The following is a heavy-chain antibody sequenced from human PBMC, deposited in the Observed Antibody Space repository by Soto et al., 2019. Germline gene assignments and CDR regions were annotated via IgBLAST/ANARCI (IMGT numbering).Heavy chain of an antibody. CDR3: ARHGRVYSDLNWFDP. J-gene: IGHJ5*02. D-gene: IGHD6-6*01. Sequence: QVQLQESGPGLVKPSETLSLTCTVSGGSISSYYWSWIRQPPGKGLEWIGYIYYSGSTNYNPSLKSRVTISVDTSKNQFSLKLSSVTAADTAVYYCARHGRVYSDLNWFDPWGQGTLVTVSS. V-gene: IGHV4-59*08. CDR2: IYYSGST. CDR1: GGSISSYY.